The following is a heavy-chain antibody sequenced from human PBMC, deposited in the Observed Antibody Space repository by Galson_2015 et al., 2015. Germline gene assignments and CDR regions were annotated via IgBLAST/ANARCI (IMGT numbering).Heavy chain of an antibody. J-gene: IGHJ4*02. CDR1: GFTFSSYA. D-gene: IGHD2-15*01. Sequence: SLRLSCAASGFTFSSYAMSWVRQAPGKGLEWVSSISSSSSYIYYADSVKGRFTISRDNAKNSLYLQMNSLRAEDTAVYYCARDLPGYCSGGSCYSARDYWGQGTLVTVSS. CDR2: ISSSSSYI. CDR3: ARDLPGYCSGGSCYSARDY. V-gene: IGHV3-21*01.